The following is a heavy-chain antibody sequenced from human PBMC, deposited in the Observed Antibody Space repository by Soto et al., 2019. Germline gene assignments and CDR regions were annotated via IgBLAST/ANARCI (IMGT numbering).Heavy chain of an antibody. J-gene: IGHJ4*02. Sequence: EVQLVESGGGLVQPGGSLRLSCAASGFTFSSYAMHWVRQAPGKGLEYVSAISSNGGSTYYANSVKGRFTISRDNSKNTLYLQMGRLRAEDMAVYYCARAVLYYDILTGLDYWGQGTLVTVSS. V-gene: IGHV3-64*01. CDR1: GFTFSSYA. CDR2: ISSNGGST. CDR3: ARAVLYYDILTGLDY. D-gene: IGHD3-9*01.